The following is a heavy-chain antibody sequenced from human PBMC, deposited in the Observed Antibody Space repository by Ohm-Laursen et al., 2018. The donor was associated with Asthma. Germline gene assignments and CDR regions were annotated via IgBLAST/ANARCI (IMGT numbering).Heavy chain of an antibody. J-gene: IGHJ6*02. CDR3: AKGGSSSWYEMDV. D-gene: IGHD6-13*01. CDR1: GFTFSNAW. V-gene: IGHV3-23*01. Sequence: SLRLSCAASGFTFSNAWMSWVRQAPGKGLEWVSTISDSGGGTYCADSVKGRFTISRDNSKNTLYLQMNSLRAEDTAVYYCAKGGSSSWYEMDVWGQGTTVTVSS. CDR2: ISDSGGGT.